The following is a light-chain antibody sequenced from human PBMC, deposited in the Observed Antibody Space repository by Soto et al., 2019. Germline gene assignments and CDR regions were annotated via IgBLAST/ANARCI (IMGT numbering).Light chain of an antibody. Sequence: EIVLTQSPATLSLSPGERATLSCRASQSVGSYLAWYQHKPGQAPRLLIYGASNRATDIPGRFSGRGSGTDVPLTISSLESGDSAVYYCQQRDKWPRTFGQGTKLEIK. J-gene: IGKJ2*01. CDR2: GAS. V-gene: IGKV3-11*01. CDR3: QQRDKWPRT. CDR1: QSVGSY.